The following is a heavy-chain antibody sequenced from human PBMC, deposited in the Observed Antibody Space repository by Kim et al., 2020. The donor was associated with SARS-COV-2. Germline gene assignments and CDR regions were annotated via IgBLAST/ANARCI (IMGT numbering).Heavy chain of an antibody. CDR3: ARVRGYRRSRFDP. Sequence: SETLSLTCAVYGGSFSGYYWSWIRQPPGKGLEWIGEINHSGSTNYNPSLKSRVTISVDTSKNQFSLKLSSVTAADTAVYYCARVRGYRRSRFDPWGQGTLAT. V-gene: IGHV4-34*01. CDR1: GGSFSGYY. D-gene: IGHD5-18*01. CDR2: INHSGST. J-gene: IGHJ5*02.